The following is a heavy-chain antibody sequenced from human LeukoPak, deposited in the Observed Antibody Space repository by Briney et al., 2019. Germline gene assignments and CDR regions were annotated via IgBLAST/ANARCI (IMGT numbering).Heavy chain of an antibody. CDR2: MSYDGSNK. CDR1: GFTFSSYA. J-gene: IGHJ4*02. Sequence: GRSLRLSCAASGFTFSSYAMHWVRQAPGKGPEWVAVMSYDGSNKYYADSVRGRFTISRDNSKNTLYLQMDSLRAEDTALYYCGKEDYWGQGTLVTVSS. CDR3: GKEDY. V-gene: IGHV3-30*04.